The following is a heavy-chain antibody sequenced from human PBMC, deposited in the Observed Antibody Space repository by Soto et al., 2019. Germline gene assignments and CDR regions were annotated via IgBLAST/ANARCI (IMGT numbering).Heavy chain of an antibody. CDR1: GFTFSIYG. V-gene: IGHV3-13*01. Sequence: GSLRLSCAASGFTFSIYGMHWARQATGKGLEWVSAIGTAGYTYYPGSVKGRFTISRENAKNSLYLQMNSLRAGNTAVYYCARESRDAFDIWGQGTMVTVSS. J-gene: IGHJ3*02. CDR3: ARESRDAFDI. CDR2: IGTAGYT.